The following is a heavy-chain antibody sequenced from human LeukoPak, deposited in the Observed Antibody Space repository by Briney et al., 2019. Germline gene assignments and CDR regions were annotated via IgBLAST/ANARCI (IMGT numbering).Heavy chain of an antibody. CDR2: IKQDGSEK. CDR3: ARDTDYYDFWSGYLDY. J-gene: IGHJ4*02. V-gene: IGHV3-7*01. Sequence: PGGSLRLSCAASGFTFSSYWMSWVRQAPGKGLEWVANIKQDGSEKYYVDSVKGRFTISRDNAKNSLYLQMNSLRAEDTAVYYCARDTDYYDFWSGYLDYWGQGTLVTVSS. CDR1: GFTFSSYW. D-gene: IGHD3-3*01.